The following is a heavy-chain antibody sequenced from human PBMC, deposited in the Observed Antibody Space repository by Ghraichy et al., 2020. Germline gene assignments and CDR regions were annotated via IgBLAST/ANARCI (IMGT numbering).Heavy chain of an antibody. V-gene: IGHV3-23*01. D-gene: IGHD2-15*01. Sequence: ETLSLTCAVSGITFSSYAMSWVRQAPGKGLEWVSAINNRGDSTYYADSVKGRFTISRDNSKNTLFVQMHSLRAEDTAVYYCAKRQDCSGGSCYSRALDYWGQGTLVTVSS. J-gene: IGHJ4*02. CDR2: INNRGDST. CDR1: GITFSSYA. CDR3: AKRQDCSGGSCYSRALDY.